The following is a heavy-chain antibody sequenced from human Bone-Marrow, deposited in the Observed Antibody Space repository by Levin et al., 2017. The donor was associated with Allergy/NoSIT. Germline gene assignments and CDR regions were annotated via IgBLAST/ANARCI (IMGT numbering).Heavy chain of an antibody. D-gene: IGHD4-11*01. CDR3: TTDVPTTHGPIRNALDY. CDR1: GFIFSHAY. V-gene: IGHV3-15*04. J-gene: IGHJ4*02. CDR2: IGTARDGGAA. Sequence: PGGSLRLSCEASGFIFSHAYMSWVRQAPGKGLEWIGRIGTARDGGAAEYAAPVKGRFTILRDDSKNTLFLQMDSLKPEDTAVYFCTTDVPTTHGPIRNALDYWGQGRLVTVSS.